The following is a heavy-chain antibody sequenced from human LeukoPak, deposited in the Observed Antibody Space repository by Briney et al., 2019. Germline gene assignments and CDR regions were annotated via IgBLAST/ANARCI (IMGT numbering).Heavy chain of an antibody. D-gene: IGHD6-13*01. Sequence: SETLSLTCTVSGGSISSSSYYWGWIRQPPGKGLEWIGSIYYSGSTYYNPSLKSRVTISVDTSKTQFSLKLSSVTAADTAVYYCARGVRPYSSSWYGEDWFDPWGQGTLVTVSS. CDR3: ARGVRPYSSSWYGEDWFDP. CDR2: IYYSGST. J-gene: IGHJ5*02. V-gene: IGHV4-39*01. CDR1: GGSISSSSYY.